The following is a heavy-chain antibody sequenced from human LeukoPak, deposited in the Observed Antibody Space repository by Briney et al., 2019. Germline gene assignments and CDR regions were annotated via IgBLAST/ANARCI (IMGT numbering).Heavy chain of an antibody. CDR2: TSSSDAGT. CDR1: GFTFSSYG. CDR3: AKAPVTSCRGAYCYPFDS. D-gene: IGHD2-21*01. Sequence: PGGSLRLSCAASGFTFSSYGMSWVRQTPGKGLEWVAATSSSDAGTYHADSVRGRFTISRDNSKNTLYLQMNSLRAEDAAVYFCAKAPVTSCRGAYCYPFDSWGQGTLATVSS. J-gene: IGHJ4*02. V-gene: IGHV3-23*01.